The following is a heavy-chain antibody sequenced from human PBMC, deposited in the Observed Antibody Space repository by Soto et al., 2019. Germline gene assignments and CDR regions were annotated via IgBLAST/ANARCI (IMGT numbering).Heavy chain of an antibody. CDR3: AKARTVTTVGASLDY. CDR2: ISYDGSNK. J-gene: IGHJ4*02. V-gene: IGHV3-30*18. CDR1: GFTFSSYG. Sequence: GGSLRLSCAASGFTFSSYGMHWVRQAPGKGLKWVAVISYDGSNKYYADSVKGRFTISRDNSKNTLYLQMNSLRAEDTAVYYCAKARTVTTVGASLDYWGQGTLVTVSS. D-gene: IGHD4-4*01.